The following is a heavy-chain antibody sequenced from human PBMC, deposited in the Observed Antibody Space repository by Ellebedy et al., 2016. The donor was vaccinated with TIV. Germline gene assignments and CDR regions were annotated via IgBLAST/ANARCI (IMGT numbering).Heavy chain of an antibody. D-gene: IGHD3-16*01. CDR3: ATTNNLAEPGGVY. Sequence: GGSLRLSCAASGFTFSNYWMSWVRQAPGKGLGWVPNIKPDDSAKYYVDSVKGRFTISRDNTKNSVYLQMDSLRAEDTGVYYCATTNNLAEPGGVYWGQGTLVTVSS. V-gene: IGHV3-7*03. CDR2: IKPDDSAK. J-gene: IGHJ4*02. CDR1: GFTFSNYW.